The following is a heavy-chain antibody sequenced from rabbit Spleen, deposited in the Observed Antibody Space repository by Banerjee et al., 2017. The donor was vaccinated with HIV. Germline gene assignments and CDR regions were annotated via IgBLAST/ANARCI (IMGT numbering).Heavy chain of an antibody. D-gene: IGHD4-1*01. Sequence: QSLEESGGDLVKPGASLTLTCTASGFSFGDRDVMCWVRQAPGKGLEWIACINAATGKPVYATWAKGRFTISRTSSTTVTLRMTSLTAADRATYFCVRDLSSGWGGVYYFNFWGPGTLVTVS. CDR2: INAATGKP. V-gene: IGHV1S40*01. CDR3: VRDLSSGWGGVYYFNF. CDR1: GFSFGDRDV. J-gene: IGHJ4*01.